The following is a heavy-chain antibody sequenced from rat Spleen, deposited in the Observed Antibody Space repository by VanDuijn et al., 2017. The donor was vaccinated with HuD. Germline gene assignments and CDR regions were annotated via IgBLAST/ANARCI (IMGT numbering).Heavy chain of an antibody. CDR3: ARHGYTRYYFDY. J-gene: IGHJ2*01. CDR2: ITTGGAIT. D-gene: IGHD1-9*01. Sequence: EVQLVESGGGLVQPGRSMSLSCATSGFIFSNYYMVWVRQAPTKGLEWVASITTGGAITSYRDSVKGRFTISRDNAKSILYLQMDSLRSEDTASYYCARHGYTRYYFDYWGQGVMVTVSS. V-gene: IGHV5-25*01. CDR1: GFIFSNYY.